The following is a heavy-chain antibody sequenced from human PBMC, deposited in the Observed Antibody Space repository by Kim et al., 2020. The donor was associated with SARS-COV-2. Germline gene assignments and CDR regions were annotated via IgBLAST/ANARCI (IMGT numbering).Heavy chain of an antibody. D-gene: IGHD2-21*01. CDR3: ARAGCGGCKDYYFDY. Sequence: PARKSRVTMSVDTSKNQFSLKLSSVTAADTAVYYCARAGCGGCKDYYFDYWGQGTLVTVSS. J-gene: IGHJ4*02. V-gene: IGHV4-4*07.